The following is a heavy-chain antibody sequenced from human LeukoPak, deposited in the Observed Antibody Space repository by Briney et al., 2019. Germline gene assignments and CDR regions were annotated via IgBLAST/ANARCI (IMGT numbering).Heavy chain of an antibody. CDR3: AREWANWDTKFDY. J-gene: IGHJ4*02. Sequence: GGSLRLSCAASGFTFSSYWMHWVRQAPGKGLVWVSRINSDGSSTSYADSVKGRFTISRDNAKNTLYLQMNSLRAEDTAVYYCAREWANWDTKFDYWGQGTLVTVSS. V-gene: IGHV3-74*01. D-gene: IGHD7-27*01. CDR2: INSDGSST. CDR1: GFTFSSYW.